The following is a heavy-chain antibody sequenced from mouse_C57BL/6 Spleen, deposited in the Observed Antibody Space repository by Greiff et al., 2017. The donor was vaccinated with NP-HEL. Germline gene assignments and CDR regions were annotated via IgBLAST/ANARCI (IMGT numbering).Heavy chain of an antibody. D-gene: IGHD2-1*01. CDR1: GYTFTDYY. CDR2: IYPGSGNT. Sequence: QVQLQQSGAELVRPGASVKLSCKASGYTFTDYYINWVKQRPGQGLEWIARIYPGSGNTYYNEKFKGKATLTAEKSSSTAYMQLSSLTSEDSAVYFCARIRGNPYYFDYWGQGTTLTVSS. J-gene: IGHJ2*01. V-gene: IGHV1-76*01. CDR3: ARIRGNPYYFDY.